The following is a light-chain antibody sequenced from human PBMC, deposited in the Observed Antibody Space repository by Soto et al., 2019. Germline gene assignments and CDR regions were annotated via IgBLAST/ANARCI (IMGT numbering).Light chain of an antibody. CDR1: QSIRSY. CDR3: QQLFDSPIT. J-gene: IGKJ5*01. CDR2: AAS. V-gene: IGKV1-39*01. Sequence: DIQMTQSPSSLSASVGDRVTTTCRASQSIRSYLNWYQQKPGKAPKLMIYAASSLQSGVPSRFSGSGSGTDFTLTISSLQPEDVATYYCQQLFDSPITFGQGTRLEIK.